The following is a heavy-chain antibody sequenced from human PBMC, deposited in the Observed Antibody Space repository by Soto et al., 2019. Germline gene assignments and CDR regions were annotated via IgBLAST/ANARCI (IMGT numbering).Heavy chain of an antibody. V-gene: IGHV3-23*01. Sequence: EVQLLESGGGLVQPGGSLRLSCAASGFTFSSYAMSWVRQAPGKGLEWISAVSGSGGSTYYADSVKGRFTISRDNSKHTLYLQMNNLRAEDTAVYYCAKPPDYNWNDYWGQGTLVTVSS. J-gene: IGHJ4*02. CDR3: AKPPDYNWNDY. CDR1: GFTFSSYA. CDR2: VSGSGGST. D-gene: IGHD1-20*01.